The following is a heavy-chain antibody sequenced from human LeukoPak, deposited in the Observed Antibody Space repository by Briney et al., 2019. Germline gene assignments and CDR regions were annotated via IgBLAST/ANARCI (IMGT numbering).Heavy chain of an antibody. Sequence: PSETLSLTCTVSGGSISSYYWSWIRQPAGKGLEWIGRIYTSGRTNYNPSLKSRVTMSVDTSKKQFSLKLSSVTAADPAVYYCARDPQLGPFDYWGQGTLVTVSS. CDR2: IYTSGRT. V-gene: IGHV4-4*07. D-gene: IGHD6-6*01. CDR1: GGSISSYY. J-gene: IGHJ4*02. CDR3: ARDPQLGPFDY.